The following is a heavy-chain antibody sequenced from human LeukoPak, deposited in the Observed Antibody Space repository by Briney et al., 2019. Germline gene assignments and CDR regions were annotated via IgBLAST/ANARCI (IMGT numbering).Heavy chain of an antibody. V-gene: IGHV4-59*01. D-gene: IGHD3-10*02. CDR3: ATDVRGLVPYYFDF. CDR1: GGFISSYY. CDR2: IYYSGST. J-gene: IGHJ4*02. Sequence: ESSETLSLTCAVSGGFISSYYWNWIRQPPGKGPEWIGYIYYSGSTNYNPSLKSRVAISIDTSKNQLSLKLSSVTAADTAVYYCATDVRGLVPYYFDFWGQGTLVTVSS.